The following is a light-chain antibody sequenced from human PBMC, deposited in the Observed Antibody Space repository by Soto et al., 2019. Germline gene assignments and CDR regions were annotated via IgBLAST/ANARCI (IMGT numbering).Light chain of an antibody. V-gene: IGLV2-14*03. CDR2: DVS. J-gene: IGLJ1*01. CDR3: SSHISTSTPPYV. Sequence: QSALTQPASVSGSPGQSIIISCIGTSSDVGGYDYVSWYQHHPGKAPKLMIYDVSNRPSGVSNRFSGSKSGNTASLTISGLQAEDEADYYCSSHISTSTPPYVFGTGTKLTVL. CDR1: SSDVGGYDY.